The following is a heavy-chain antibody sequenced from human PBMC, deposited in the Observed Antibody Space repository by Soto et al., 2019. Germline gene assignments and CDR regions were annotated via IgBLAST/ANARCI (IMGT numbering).Heavy chain of an antibody. CDR1: GFTFSSYA. Sequence: GGSLRLSCAASGFTFSSYAMSWVRQAPGKGLEWVAVISYDGSNKYYADSVKGRFTISRDNSKNTLYLQMNSLRAEDTAVYYCASGMYSSSSGTYYYYGMDVWGQGTTVTVSS. D-gene: IGHD6-6*01. V-gene: IGHV3-30-3*01. CDR3: ASGMYSSSSGTYYYYGMDV. CDR2: ISYDGSNK. J-gene: IGHJ6*02.